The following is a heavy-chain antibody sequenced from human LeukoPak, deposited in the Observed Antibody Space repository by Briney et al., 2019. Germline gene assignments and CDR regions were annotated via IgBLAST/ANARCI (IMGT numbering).Heavy chain of an antibody. J-gene: IGHJ6*02. V-gene: IGHV3-23*01. Sequence: PGGSLRLSCAASGFTFSSYAMSWVRQAPGKGLEWVSAISGSGGSTYYADSVKGRFTISRDNSKNTLYLQMNSLRAEDTAVYYDAKAEPVDCYYYGIDVWGQGTTVTVSS. D-gene: IGHD1-26*01. CDR3: AKAEPVDCYYYGIDV. CDR2: ISGSGGST. CDR1: GFTFSSYA.